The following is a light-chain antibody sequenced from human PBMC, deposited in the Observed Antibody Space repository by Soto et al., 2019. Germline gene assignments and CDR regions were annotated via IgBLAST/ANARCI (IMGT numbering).Light chain of an antibody. CDR1: SSNIGAGYD. Sequence: QSVLTQPPSVSGAPGQRVTISCTGSSSNIGAGYDVHWYQQLPGRATKRLIYGNTNRPSGVPDRFSGSKSGTSASLAITGLQAEDEADYYCLSFDSSLSVVFGGGTKVTVL. CDR2: GNT. V-gene: IGLV1-40*01. CDR3: LSFDSSLSVV. J-gene: IGLJ2*01.